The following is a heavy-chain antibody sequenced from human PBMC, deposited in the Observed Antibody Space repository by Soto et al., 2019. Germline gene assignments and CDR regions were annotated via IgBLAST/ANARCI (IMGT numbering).Heavy chain of an antibody. CDR1: GDSVSRFY. CDR2: IDDSGNT. V-gene: IGHV4-59*08. CDR3: ARYGRRYNLSWLDP. J-gene: IGHJ5*02. D-gene: IGHD1-20*01. Sequence: SETLSLTCTVSGDSVSRFYWSWIRQSPGKGLEWIGYIDDSGNTNYNPSLKSRVTISLDTSKNQFPLRLSSAAAADTAIYYCARYGRRYNLSWLDPWGQGTLVTVSS.